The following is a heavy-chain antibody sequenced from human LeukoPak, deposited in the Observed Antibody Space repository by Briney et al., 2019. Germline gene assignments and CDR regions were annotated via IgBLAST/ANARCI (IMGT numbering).Heavy chain of an antibody. CDR2: IRGDGSMT. V-gene: IGHV3-74*01. CDR1: EFTFSAYW. J-gene: IGHJ4*02. CDR3: ARENLAAAADY. D-gene: IGHD6-25*01. Sequence: GGSLRLSCAAPEFTFSAYWMHWVRQAPGKGLVWVSRIRGDGSMTNYADSVRGRFTISRDNAKNTLYLQMNSLRLEDTAVYYCARENLAAAADYWGQGTVVTVSS.